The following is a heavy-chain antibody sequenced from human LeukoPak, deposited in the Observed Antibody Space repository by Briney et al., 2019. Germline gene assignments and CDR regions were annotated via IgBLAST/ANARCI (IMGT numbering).Heavy chain of an antibody. CDR2: IIPILGIA. V-gene: IGHV1-69*04. Sequence: GASVKVSCKASGGTFSSYAISWVRQAPGQGLEWMGRIIPILGIANYAQKFQGRVTITADKSTSTAYMELSSLRSEDTAVYYCARDRCSGGSCTIYYYYYGMDVWGQGTTVTVSS. J-gene: IGHJ6*02. CDR3: ARDRCSGGSCTIYYYYYGMDV. D-gene: IGHD2-15*01. CDR1: GGTFSSYA.